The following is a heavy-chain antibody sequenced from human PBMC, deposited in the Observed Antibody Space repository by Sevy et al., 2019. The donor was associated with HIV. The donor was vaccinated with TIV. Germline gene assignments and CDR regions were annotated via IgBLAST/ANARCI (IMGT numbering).Heavy chain of an antibody. CDR2: LSFGCGKI. V-gene: IGHV3-23*01. CDR1: GFTFGKYS. CDR3: AREGCTKPHDY. D-gene: IGHD2-8*01. Sequence: GGSLRLSCAASGFTFGKYSMSWVRQPPGKGLEWVSTLSFGCGKINHADSVKGRFTISRDNSKNSLYLQMNNLRAEDTAVYYCAREGCTKPHDYWGQGTLVTVSS. J-gene: IGHJ4*02.